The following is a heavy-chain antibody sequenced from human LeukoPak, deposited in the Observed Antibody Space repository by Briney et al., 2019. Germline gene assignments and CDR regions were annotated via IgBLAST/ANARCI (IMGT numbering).Heavy chain of an antibody. J-gene: IGHJ4*02. CDR1: GFTFSSYA. CDR2: ISYDGSNK. CDR3: ARLMGSNSQYEFDY. Sequence: GGSLRLSCAASGFTFSSYAMHWVRQAPGKGLEWEAVISYDGSNKYYVDSVKGRFTISRDNSKNTLYLQMNSLRAEDTAVYYCARLMGSNSQYEFDYWGQGTLVTVSS. D-gene: IGHD4-11*01. V-gene: IGHV3-30-3*01.